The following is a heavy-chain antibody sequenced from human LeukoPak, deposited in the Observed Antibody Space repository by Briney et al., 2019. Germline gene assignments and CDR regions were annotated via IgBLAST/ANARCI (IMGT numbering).Heavy chain of an antibody. D-gene: IGHD5-12*01. CDR2: ISSTGSTI. CDR1: GFTFNMYS. V-gene: IGHV3-48*01. CDR3: AKDQVATIW. Sequence: GGSLRLSCAASGFTFNMYSLNWLRQAPGKGLEWVSYISSTGSTIKYADSVKGRFTISKDNAKNSLYLQMNSLRAEDTAVYYCAKDQVATIWGGQGTLVTVSS. J-gene: IGHJ4*02.